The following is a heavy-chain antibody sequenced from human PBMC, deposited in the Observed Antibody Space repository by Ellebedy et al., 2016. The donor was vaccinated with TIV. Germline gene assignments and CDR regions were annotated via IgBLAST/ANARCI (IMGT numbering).Heavy chain of an antibody. CDR2: LYYSGST. CDR1: GGSISSSSYY. CDR3: ARTDSGSYSAFDY. Sequence: MPGGSLRLSCTVSGGSISSSSYYWSWIRQPPGKGLEWIGYLYYSGSTNYNPSLKSRVTISVDTSKNQFSLKLSSVTAADTAVYYCARTDSGSYSAFDYWGQGALVTVSS. D-gene: IGHD1-26*01. V-gene: IGHV4-61*01. J-gene: IGHJ4*02.